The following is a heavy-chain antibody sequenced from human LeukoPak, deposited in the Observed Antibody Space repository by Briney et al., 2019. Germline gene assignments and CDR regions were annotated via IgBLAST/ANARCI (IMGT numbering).Heavy chain of an antibody. Sequence: GGSLRLSCVASGFTFSKYTMSWVRQAPGKGLEWVSGIYGGSTTTTFYADSVKGRFTISRDNAKNSLYLQMNSLRAEDTAVYYCARNDHDYGDYVGSLLTDYWGQGTLVTVSS. D-gene: IGHD4-17*01. CDR2: IYGGSTTTT. CDR1: GFTFSKYT. V-gene: IGHV3-21*04. J-gene: IGHJ4*02. CDR3: ARNDHDYGDYVGSLLTDY.